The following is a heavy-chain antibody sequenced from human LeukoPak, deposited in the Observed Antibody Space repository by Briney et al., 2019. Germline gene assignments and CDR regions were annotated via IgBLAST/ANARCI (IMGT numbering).Heavy chain of an antibody. D-gene: IGHD2-8*01. CDR3: ARDNGGVDY. CDR1: GFTFSSYW. J-gene: IGHJ4*02. V-gene: IGHV3-74*01. CDR2: INTDGSST. Sequence: GGSLRLSYEASGFTFSSYWMHWVRQAPGKGLVWVSHINTDGSSTNYADSVRGRFTVSRDNAKNTLNLQMNSLRVEDTAVYYCARDNGGVDYWGQGTLVTVSS.